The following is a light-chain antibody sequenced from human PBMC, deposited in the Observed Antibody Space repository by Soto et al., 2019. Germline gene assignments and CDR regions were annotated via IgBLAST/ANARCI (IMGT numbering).Light chain of an antibody. Sequence: EIVMTQSPATLSVSPGERATLSCRASQSVSTNLAWYQQKPDQAPRLLIYGASNRATGIPARFSGTGSGTEFTLTISSLQSEDFAVYYCQQNNNWPPFTFGPGTKVDIK. J-gene: IGKJ3*01. CDR1: QSVSTN. V-gene: IGKV3-15*01. CDR2: GAS. CDR3: QQNNNWPPFT.